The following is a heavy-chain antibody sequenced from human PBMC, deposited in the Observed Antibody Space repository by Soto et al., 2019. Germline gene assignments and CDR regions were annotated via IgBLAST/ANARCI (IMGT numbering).Heavy chain of an antibody. CDR2: ISYDGSNK. CDR1: GFTFSSYA. V-gene: IGHV3-30-3*01. Sequence: QVQLVESGGGVVQPGRSLRLSCAASGFTFSSYAMHWVRQAPGKGLEWVAVISYDGSNKYYADSVKGRFTISRDNSKNTLYLQMNSLRAEDTAVYYCARAGYYYDSSGRRNYYDGMDVWGQGTTVTVSS. CDR3: ARAGYYYDSSGRRNYYDGMDV. J-gene: IGHJ6*02. D-gene: IGHD3-22*01.